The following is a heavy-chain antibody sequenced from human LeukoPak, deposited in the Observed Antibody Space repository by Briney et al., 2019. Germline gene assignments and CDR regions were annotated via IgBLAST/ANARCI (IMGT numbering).Heavy chain of an antibody. CDR2: IRSKAYGGTT. D-gene: IGHD3-22*01. CDR1: GFTSGDYA. Sequence: GGSLRLSCTASGFTSGDYAMSWVRQAPGKGLEWVGFIRSKAYGGTTEYAASVKGRFTISRDDSKSIAYLQMNSLKTEDTAVYYCTRGHSSGYYTFDYWGQGTLVTVSS. J-gene: IGHJ4*02. V-gene: IGHV3-49*04. CDR3: TRGHSSGYYTFDY.